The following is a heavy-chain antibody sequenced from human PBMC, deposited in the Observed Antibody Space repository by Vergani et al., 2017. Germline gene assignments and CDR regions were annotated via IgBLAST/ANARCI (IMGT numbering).Heavy chain of an antibody. V-gene: IGHV3-7*03. CDR1: GFTFSSYW. CDR2: IKQDGSEK. J-gene: IGHJ3*02. D-gene: IGHD3-16*01. CDR3: ARVRWGMSDAFDI. Sequence: EVQLVESGGGLVKPGGSLRLSCAASGFTFSSYWMSWVRQAPGKGLEWVANIKQDGSEKYYVDSVKGRFTISRDNAKNSLYLQMNSLRAEDTAVYYCARVRWGMSDAFDIWGQGTMVTVSS.